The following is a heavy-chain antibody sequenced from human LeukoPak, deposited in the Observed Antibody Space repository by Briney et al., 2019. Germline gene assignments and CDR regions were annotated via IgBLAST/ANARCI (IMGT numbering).Heavy chain of an antibody. CDR2: ISGSGCST. D-gene: IGHD6-13*01. J-gene: IGHJ4*02. CDR1: GFTFSSYA. CDR3: AKGAPRIAAAGILPLDY. V-gene: IGHV3-23*01. Sequence: PGGSLRLSCAASGFTFSSYAMIWVRQAPGKGLEWVSAISGSGCSTYYADSVKGRFTISRDNSKNTLYLQMSSLRAEDTAVYYCAKGAPRIAAAGILPLDYWGQGTLVTVSS.